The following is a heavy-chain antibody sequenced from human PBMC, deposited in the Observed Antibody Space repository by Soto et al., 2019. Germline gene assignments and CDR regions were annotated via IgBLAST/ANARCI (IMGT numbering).Heavy chain of an antibody. CDR1: GGSMRGQH. CDR3: ATYTVGEGGRGY. D-gene: IGHD3-16*01. V-gene: IGHV4-4*09. CDR2: HHSDST. J-gene: IGHJ4*02. Sequence: QVQLQESGPGLVKPSETLSLTCTVSGGSMRGQHWSWIRQPPGKGLEWIGHHSDSTNYNPSLKSRXTISTDTSKNQFSLKLSSVTAADTAVYYCATYTVGEGGRGYWGQGNLVTVSS.